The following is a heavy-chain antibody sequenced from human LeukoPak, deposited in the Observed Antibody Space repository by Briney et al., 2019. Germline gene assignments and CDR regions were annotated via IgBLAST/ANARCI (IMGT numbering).Heavy chain of an antibody. D-gene: IGHD4-17*01. CDR3: AKVADYGDYGGHDY. CDR2: ISGSGGST. Sequence: PGGSLRLSCAASGFTFGSCAMSWVRQAPGKGLEWVSAISGSGGSTYYADSVKGRFTISRDNSKNTLYVQMNSLRADDTAVYYCAKVADYGDYGGHDYWGQGTLVTVSS. J-gene: IGHJ4*02. V-gene: IGHV3-23*01. CDR1: GFTFGSCA.